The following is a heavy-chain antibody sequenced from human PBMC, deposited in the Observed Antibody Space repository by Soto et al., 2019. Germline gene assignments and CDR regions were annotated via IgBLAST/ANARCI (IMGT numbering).Heavy chain of an antibody. Sequence: QLQLQESGPGLVKPSETLSLTCIVSGGSITRNNHYWGWIRQSPGKGLEWIGSILYSGSTNYNPSLKSGVTLSVETSKNQFFLKMSSVTAADTALYYCARLGSSGWYQGSYFDYWGQGTLVPVSS. J-gene: IGHJ4*02. V-gene: IGHV4-39*01. CDR2: ILYSGST. D-gene: IGHD6-19*01. CDR1: GGSITRNNHY. CDR3: ARLGSSGWYQGSYFDY.